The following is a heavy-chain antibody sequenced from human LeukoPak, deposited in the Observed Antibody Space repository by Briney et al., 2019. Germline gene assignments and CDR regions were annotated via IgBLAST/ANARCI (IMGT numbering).Heavy chain of an antibody. CDR1: GFTFSSYS. CDR3: ARDMAEYYNSSGYRVF. V-gene: IGHV3-21*01. D-gene: IGHD3-22*01. Sequence: GGSLRLSCAASGFTFSSYSMNWLRQAPGKGLEWVSSISGSSSYIYYADSVKGRFTISRDNAKKSLYLQMDSLRAEDTAVYYCARDMAEYYNSSGYRVFWGQGTLVTVSS. CDR2: ISGSSSYI. J-gene: IGHJ4*02.